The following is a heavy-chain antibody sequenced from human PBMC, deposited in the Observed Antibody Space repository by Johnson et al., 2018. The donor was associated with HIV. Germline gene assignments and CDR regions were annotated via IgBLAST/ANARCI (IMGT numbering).Heavy chain of an antibody. J-gene: IGHJ3*02. CDR2: IRSKANSYAT. V-gene: IGHV3-73*01. Sequence: VQLVESGGGVVQPGRSLRLSCAASGFTFSSYAMHWVRQAPGKGLEWVGRIRSKANSYATAYAASVKGRFTISRDDSKNTAYLQMNSLKTEDTAVYYCTRRGYYDSSGYAFDIWGQGTMVTVSS. D-gene: IGHD3-22*01. CDR3: TRRGYYDSSGYAFDI. CDR1: GFTFSSYA.